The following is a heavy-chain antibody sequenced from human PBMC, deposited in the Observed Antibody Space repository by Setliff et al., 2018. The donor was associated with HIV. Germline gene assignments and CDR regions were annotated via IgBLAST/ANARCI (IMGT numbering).Heavy chain of an antibody. J-gene: IGHJ1*01. CDR3: ATDPPGEQWLITPSGYFQN. Sequence: ASVKVSCKASGYRFNTYGISWVRQAPGQGLEWMGWISAYSGKTNYAQKFQGRFTMTTDTSTSTAYMELRSLRSDDTAVYYCATDPPGEQWLITPSGYFQNWGQGTLVTVSS. CDR1: GYRFNTYG. V-gene: IGHV1-18*01. CDR2: ISAYSGKT. D-gene: IGHD6-19*01.